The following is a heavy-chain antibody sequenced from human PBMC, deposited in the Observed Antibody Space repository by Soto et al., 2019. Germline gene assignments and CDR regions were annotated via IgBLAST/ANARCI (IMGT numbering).Heavy chain of an antibody. CDR1: GYTFTSYD. CDR3: ARERTGPNYFDY. V-gene: IGHV1-8*01. Sequence: QVQLVQSGAEVKKPGASVKVSCKASGYTFTSYDINWVRQATGQGLEWMGWMNPNSGNTAYAQKFQGRVTMTRNTSISTAYMELRSLRSEDTAVYDCARERTGPNYFDYRGQGTLVTVSS. D-gene: IGHD1-7*01. CDR2: MNPNSGNT. J-gene: IGHJ4*02.